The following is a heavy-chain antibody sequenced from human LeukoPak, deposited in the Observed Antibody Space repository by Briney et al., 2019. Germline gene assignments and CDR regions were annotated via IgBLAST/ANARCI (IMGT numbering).Heavy chain of an antibody. CDR1: GFTFSRHW. J-gene: IGHJ1*01. D-gene: IGHD1-1*01. CDR3: AEGTTG. V-gene: IGHV3-7*01. Sequence: PGGSLRLSCATSGFTFSRHWMSWVRQAPEKGLEWVANINQDGSGKYYVDSVKGRFTISRDNAKNSLYLQMNSLRSEDTAIYYCAEGTTGWGQGTLVTVSS. CDR2: INQDGSGK.